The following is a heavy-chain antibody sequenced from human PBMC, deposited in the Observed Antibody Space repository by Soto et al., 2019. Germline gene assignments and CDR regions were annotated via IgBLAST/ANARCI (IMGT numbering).Heavy chain of an antibody. CDR3: TRQGGYGGGCSCYAFHDY. CDR1: GFTFSASA. D-gene: IGHD2-15*01. Sequence: EVQLVESGGGLVQPGGSLKLSCAASGFTFSASAMHWVRQASGKGLEWVGRVRSKTNNYATAYGASVEGRFTISRDDRKHTGYLHMKCLKIEDTGVYYLTRQGGYGGGCSCYAFHDYWGQGTLVTVSS. V-gene: IGHV3-73*01. CDR2: VRSKTNNYAT. J-gene: IGHJ4*02.